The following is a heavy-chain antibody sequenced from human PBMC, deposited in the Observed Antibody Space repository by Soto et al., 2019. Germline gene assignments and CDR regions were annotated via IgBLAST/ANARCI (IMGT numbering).Heavy chain of an antibody. V-gene: IGHV1-46*01. CDR1: GYTSTNYY. CDR3: ARLTSWYDP. Sequence: GASVKVSCKASGYTSTNYYMHWVRQAPGQGLEWMGIINPSAGTTIYAQRFQGRVTLTGDTSTSTVYMELSSLTSEDTAVYYCARLTSWYDPWGQGTLVTVSS. CDR2: INPSAGTT. D-gene: IGHD2-2*01. J-gene: IGHJ5*02.